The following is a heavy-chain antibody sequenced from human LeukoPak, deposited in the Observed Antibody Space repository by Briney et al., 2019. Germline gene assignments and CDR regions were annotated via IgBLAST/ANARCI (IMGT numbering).Heavy chain of an antibody. J-gene: IGHJ6*02. V-gene: IGHV4-34*01. Sequence: PSETLSLTCAVYGGSFSGYYWCWIRQPPGKGLEWIGEINHSGSTNYNPSLKSRVTISVDTSKNQFSLKLSSVTAADTAVYYCATMATTRYYYYYYGMDVWGQGTTVTVSS. D-gene: IGHD5-12*01. CDR2: INHSGST. CDR1: GGSFSGYY. CDR3: ATMATTRYYYYYYGMDV.